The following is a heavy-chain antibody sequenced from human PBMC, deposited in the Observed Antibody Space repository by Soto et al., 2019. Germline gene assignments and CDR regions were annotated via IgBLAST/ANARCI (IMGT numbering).Heavy chain of an antibody. CDR3: ARVCGKPSSHSKGHDY. Sequence: GASVKVSCKASGYTFTSYAMHWVRQAPGQRLEWMGWINAGNGNTKYSQKFQGRVTITRDTSASTAYMELSSLRSEDTAVHYCARVCGKPSSHSKGHDYGGRGTLVTVSS. V-gene: IGHV1-3*01. J-gene: IGHJ4*01. CDR1: GYTFTSYA. D-gene: IGHD2-21*01. CDR2: INAGNGNT.